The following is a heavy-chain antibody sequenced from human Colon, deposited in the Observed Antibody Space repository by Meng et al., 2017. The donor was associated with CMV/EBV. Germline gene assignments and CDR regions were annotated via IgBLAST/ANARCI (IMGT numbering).Heavy chain of an antibody. CDR3: AKDSGYYGMDV. CDR2: IYYSGST. CDR1: GGSISSSSYY. J-gene: IGHJ6*02. D-gene: IGHD3-10*01. Sequence: SETLSLTCTVSGGSISSSSYYWGWIRQPPGKGLEWIGSIYYSGSTYYNPSLKSRVTISVDTSKNQFPLKLSSVTAADTAVYYCAKDSGYYGMDVWGQGTTVTVSS. V-gene: IGHV4-39*06.